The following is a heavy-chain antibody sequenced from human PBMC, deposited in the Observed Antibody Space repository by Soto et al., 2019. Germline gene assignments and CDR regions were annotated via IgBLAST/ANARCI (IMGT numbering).Heavy chain of an antibody. D-gene: IGHD6-6*01. CDR3: ARGRDSSSYCYYSYMYV. CDR1: GGSFSGDY. V-gene: IGHV4-34*01. CDR2: INHSGST. J-gene: IGHJ6*03. Sequence: PSETLSLTCAVYGGSFSGDYWSWIRQPPGKGLEWMGEINHSGSTNYNPSLKSGVTISVDTSKNQFSLKLSSVTAADTAVYYCARGRDSSSYCYYSYMYVWGKGTTVTVSS.